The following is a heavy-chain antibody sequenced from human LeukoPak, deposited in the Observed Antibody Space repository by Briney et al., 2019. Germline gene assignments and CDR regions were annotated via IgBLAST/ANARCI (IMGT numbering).Heavy chain of an antibody. D-gene: IGHD6-6*01. V-gene: IGHV3-23*01. CDR2: ISGGSI. CDR3: VKWPSTSGRFDP. Sequence: GGSLRLSCAASGFTFSNYAMSWVRQAPGKGLEWVSTISGGSIYYADSVKGRFTISRDNSKNTLYLQMNSLRAEDTAVFYCVKWPSTSGRFDPWGQGTLVTVSS. CDR1: GFTFSNYA. J-gene: IGHJ5*02.